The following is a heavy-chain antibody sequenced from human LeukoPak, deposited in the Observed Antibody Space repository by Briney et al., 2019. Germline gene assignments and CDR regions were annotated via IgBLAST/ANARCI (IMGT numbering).Heavy chain of an antibody. CDR2: ISNSGDST. CDR3: VKDRCDGTTCPEV. D-gene: IGHD2-2*01. J-gene: IGHJ4*02. CDR1: GFTFTTYA. V-gene: IGHV3-23*01. Sequence: GGSLRLSCAASGFTFTTYAMSWVRQAPGEGLEWVSGISNSGDSTYYSDSLKGRFTISRDNSKNTLHLQMSNLRADDAALYYCVKDRCDGTTCPEVWGQGTLVTVSS.